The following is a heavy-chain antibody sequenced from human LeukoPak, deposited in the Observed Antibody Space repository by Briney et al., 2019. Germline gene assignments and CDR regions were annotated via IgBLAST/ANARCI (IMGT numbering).Heavy chain of an antibody. V-gene: IGHV3-7*01. Sequence: PGGSLRLSCAASGFTFSSYWMSWVRQAPGKGLEWVANIKQDGSEKYYVDSVKGRFTISRDNSKNTLYLQMNSLRAEDTAVYYCAKVSDVGIDYWGQGTLVTVSS. D-gene: IGHD1-26*01. CDR1: GFTFSSYW. J-gene: IGHJ4*02. CDR3: AKVSDVGIDY. CDR2: IKQDGSEK.